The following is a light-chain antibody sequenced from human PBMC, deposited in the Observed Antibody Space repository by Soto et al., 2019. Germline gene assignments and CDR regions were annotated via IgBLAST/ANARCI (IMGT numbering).Light chain of an antibody. V-gene: IGKV3-20*01. CDR1: QSVNNSY. CDR3: QQYGSSPFT. Sequence: EIGLTQSQGTLSLSPGERATLSCSASQSVNNSYLAWYQQKPGQAPRLLIYGASSRATGIPDRFSGSGSGTDFTLTISRLEPEDFAVYYCQQYGSSPFTFGGGTKVEIK. J-gene: IGKJ4*01. CDR2: GAS.